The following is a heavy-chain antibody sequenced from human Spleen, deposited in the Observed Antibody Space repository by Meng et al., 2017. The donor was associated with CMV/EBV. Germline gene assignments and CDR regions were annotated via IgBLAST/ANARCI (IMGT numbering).Heavy chain of an antibody. CDR3: ARDKNVVTELFDY. V-gene: IGHV3-30*04. CDR2: ISYDGSNK. CDR1: GFTFSSYA. J-gene: IGHJ4*03. D-gene: IGHD4-23*01. Sequence: GGSLRLSCAASGFTFSSYAMHWVRQAPGKGLEWVAVISYDGSNKYYADSVKGRFTISRDNSKNTLYLQMNSLRAEDTAVYYCARDKNVVTELFDYWGQGTTVTVSS.